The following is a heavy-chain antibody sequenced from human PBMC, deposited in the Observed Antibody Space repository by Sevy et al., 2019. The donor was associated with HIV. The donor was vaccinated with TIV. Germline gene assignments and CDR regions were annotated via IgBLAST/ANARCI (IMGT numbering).Heavy chain of an antibody. Sequence: ASVKVSCKVSGYTLAKFSIHWVRQAPGKGLEWMRSFDPEDGDPEDGKTIYAQKFLGRVTMTEDTSTDTAYMELSSLRSDDTAVYSSATTKDYYDSSGYPFDYWGQGTLVTVSS. J-gene: IGHJ4*02. D-gene: IGHD3-22*01. CDR3: ATTKDYYDSSGYPFDY. V-gene: IGHV1-24*01. CDR1: GYTLAKFS. CDR2: FDPEDGDPEDGKT.